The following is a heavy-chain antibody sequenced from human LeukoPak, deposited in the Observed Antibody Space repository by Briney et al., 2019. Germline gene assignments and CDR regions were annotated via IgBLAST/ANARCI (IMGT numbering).Heavy chain of an antibody. V-gene: IGHV3-23*01. CDR1: GFTFSSYA. D-gene: IGHD6-13*01. CDR3: AKTKAAYPLPNFDY. J-gene: IGHJ4*02. Sequence: GGSLRLSCAASGFTFSSYAMSWVRQAPGKGLEWVSAISGSGGSTYYADSVKGRFTISRDNSKNTLYLQINSLRAEDTAVYYCAKTKAAYPLPNFDYWGQGTLVTVSS. CDR2: ISGSGGST.